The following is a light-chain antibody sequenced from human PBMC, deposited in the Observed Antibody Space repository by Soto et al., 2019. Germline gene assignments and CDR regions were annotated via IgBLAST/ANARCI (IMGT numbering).Light chain of an antibody. CDR2: DAS. CDR1: QSVSSY. V-gene: IGKV3-11*01. J-gene: IGKJ1*01. Sequence: EIVLTQYPATLSLSPGERATLSCRASQSVSSYLAWYQQKPGQAPRLLIYDASNRATGIPARFSGSGSGTDFTLTISSLEPEDFAVYYCQQRSTTWTFGQGTKVEIK. CDR3: QQRSTTWT.